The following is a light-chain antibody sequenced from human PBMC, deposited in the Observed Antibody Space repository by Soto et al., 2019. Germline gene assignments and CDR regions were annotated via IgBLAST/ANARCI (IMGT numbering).Light chain of an antibody. CDR2: DAS. Sequence: EIVMTQFPATLSVSPGERATLSCRASQRIGRNLAWYHQKPGQSPRVLIYDASTRVTGMSASFSASGSGTEFTLTITSLQSEDSAVYYCQQYSTWPFTFGPGTRVAIK. CDR1: QRIGRN. J-gene: IGKJ3*01. V-gene: IGKV3-15*01. CDR3: QQYSTWPFT.